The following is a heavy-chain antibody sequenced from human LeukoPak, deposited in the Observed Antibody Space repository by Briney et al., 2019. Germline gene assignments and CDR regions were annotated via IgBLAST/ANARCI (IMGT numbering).Heavy chain of an antibody. CDR3: ARRDSSEDWFDP. J-gene: IGHJ5*02. CDR1: GFTFSSYG. CDR2: ISYDGSNK. V-gene: IGHV3-30*03. D-gene: IGHD3-22*01. Sequence: PGGSLRLSCAASGFTFSSYGMHWVRQAPGKGLEWVAVISYDGSNKYYADSVKGRFTISRDNSKNTLYLQMNSLRASDTAMYYCARRDSSEDWFDPWGQGTLVTVSS.